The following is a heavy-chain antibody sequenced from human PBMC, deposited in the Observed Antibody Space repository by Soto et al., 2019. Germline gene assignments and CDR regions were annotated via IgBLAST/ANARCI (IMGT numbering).Heavy chain of an antibody. CDR1: GFTFSSYA. CDR3: ARAPYYYDSSGPN. D-gene: IGHD3-22*01. CDR2: ISYDGSNK. Sequence: SLRLSCSASGFTFSSYAMHWVRQAPGKGLEWVAVISYDGSNKYYADSVKGRFTISRDNSKNTLYLQMNSLRAEDTAVYYCARAPYYYDSSGPNWGQGTLVTVSS. V-gene: IGHV3-30-3*01. J-gene: IGHJ4*02.